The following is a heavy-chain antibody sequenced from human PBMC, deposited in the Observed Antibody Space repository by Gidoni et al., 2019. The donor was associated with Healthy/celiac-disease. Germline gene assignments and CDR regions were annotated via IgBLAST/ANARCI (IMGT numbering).Heavy chain of an antibody. J-gene: IGHJ3*02. CDR1: GFTFSNAW. CDR2: IKSKTDGGTT. D-gene: IGHD3-10*01. V-gene: IGHV3-15*01. Sequence: EVQLVESGGGLVTPGASLRLSCAASGFTFSNAWMSWVRQAPGKGLERVGRIKSKTDGGTTDYAAPVKGRFTISRDDSKNTLYLQMNSLKTEDTAVYYCTTGGVYGSGGAFDIWGQGTMVTVSS. CDR3: TTGGVYGSGGAFDI.